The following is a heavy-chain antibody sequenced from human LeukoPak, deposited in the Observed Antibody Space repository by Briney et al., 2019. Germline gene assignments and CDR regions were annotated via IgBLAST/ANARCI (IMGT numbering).Heavy chain of an antibody. CDR1: GFSFSTYH. CDR3: ATYRGPLDY. J-gene: IGHJ4*02. Sequence: GGSLRLSCAASGFSFSTYHINWVRQAPGKGLEWVSYISSDGGTTSYADSVTGRFTISRDMAKNSLYLQMNSLRDEDTAVYYCATYRGPLDYWGQGTLVTVTS. D-gene: IGHD3-10*01. CDR2: ISSDGGTT. V-gene: IGHV3-48*02.